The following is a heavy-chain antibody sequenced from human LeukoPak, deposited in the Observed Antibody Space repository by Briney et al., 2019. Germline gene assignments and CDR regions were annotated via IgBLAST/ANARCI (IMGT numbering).Heavy chain of an antibody. D-gene: IGHD6-19*01. J-gene: IGHJ4*02. Sequence: LEASLKVSCKASGYTFTGYYMHWVRHAPGQGLEWMGWINPNSGGTNYAQKFQGRVTMTRDTSISTAYMELSRLRSDDTALYYCARKGGSGWAFDYWGQGTLVTVSS. CDR3: ARKGGSGWAFDY. CDR1: GYTFTGYY. V-gene: IGHV1-2*02. CDR2: INPNSGGT.